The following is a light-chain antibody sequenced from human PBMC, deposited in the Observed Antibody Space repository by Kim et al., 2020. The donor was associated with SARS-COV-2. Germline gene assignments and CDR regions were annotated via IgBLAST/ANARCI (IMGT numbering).Light chain of an antibody. J-gene: IGLJ1*01. CDR2: QDS. CDR3: QAWDSSTAYV. CDR1: KLGDKY. Sequence: VSTGQTASMTCTGDKLGDKYDCEYKQKPGQSPVMVIYQDSKRASGIPERFSGSNSGNTATLTISGTQAMDEADYYCQAWDSSTAYVFGTGTKVTVL. V-gene: IGLV3-1*01.